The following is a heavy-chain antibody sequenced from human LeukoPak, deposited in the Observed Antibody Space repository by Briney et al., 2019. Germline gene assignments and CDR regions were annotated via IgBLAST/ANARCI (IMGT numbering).Heavy chain of an antibody. V-gene: IGHV3-20*04. CDR1: GFTFDDYG. J-gene: IGHJ4*02. CDR3: ARDAAGLDY. Sequence: GGSLRLSCAASGFTFDDYGMSWVRQAPGKGLEWVSGINWNGGSTGYADSVKGRFTISRDNAKNTVYLQMNSLRGEDTGVYYCARDAAGLDYWGQGTLVTVSS. CDR2: INWNGGST. D-gene: IGHD2-15*01.